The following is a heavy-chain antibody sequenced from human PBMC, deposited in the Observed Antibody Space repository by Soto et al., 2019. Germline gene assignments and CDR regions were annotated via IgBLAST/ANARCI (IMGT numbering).Heavy chain of an antibody. CDR2: IYPGDSDT. CDR1: GYSFTSYW. D-gene: IGHD3-10*01. J-gene: IGHJ6*02. V-gene: IGHV5-51*01. CDR3: ASSNGSGELYYYGMDV. Sequence: GESLKISCKGSGYSFTSYWIGWVRQMPGKGLEWMGIIYPGDSDTRYSPSFQGQVTISADKSISTAYLQWSSLKASDTAMYYCASSNGSGELYYYGMDVWGQGTTVTVSS.